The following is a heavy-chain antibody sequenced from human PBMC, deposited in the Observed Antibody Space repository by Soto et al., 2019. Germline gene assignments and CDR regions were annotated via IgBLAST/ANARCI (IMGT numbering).Heavy chain of an antibody. Sequence: ASVKVSCKASGYTFTSYDINWVRQATGQGLEWMGWMNPNSGNTGYAQKFQGRVTMTRNTSISTAYMELSSLRSEDTAVYYCAREQFGELELKRWFDPLGQGTLVTVSS. J-gene: IGHJ5*02. CDR1: GYTFTSYD. CDR2: MNPNSGNT. D-gene: IGHD1-7*01. V-gene: IGHV1-8*01. CDR3: AREQFGELELKRWFDP.